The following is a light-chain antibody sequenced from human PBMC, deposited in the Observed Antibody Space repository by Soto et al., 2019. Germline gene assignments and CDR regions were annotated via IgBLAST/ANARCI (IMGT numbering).Light chain of an antibody. CDR3: SSYTSSTTNYV. CDR1: SSNVGGYDY. V-gene: IGLV2-14*01. J-gene: IGLJ1*01. Sequence: QSVLTQPASVSGSPGQSITISCTGNSSNVGGYDYVSWYQLHPGKAPKLMIYEVSTRPSGISNRFSGSKSGNTASLTIPGLQAEDEADYYCSSYTSSTTNYVFGIGTKVTVL. CDR2: EVS.